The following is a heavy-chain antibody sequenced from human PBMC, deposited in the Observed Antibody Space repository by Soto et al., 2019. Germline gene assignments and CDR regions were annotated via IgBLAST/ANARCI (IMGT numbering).Heavy chain of an antibody. CDR1: GASLSGYN. Sequence: QVQLQQWGAGLLKPSETLSLTCGVYGASLSGYNWGWIRQPPGKGLEWIGEISHSGSTNYNPSLKSRVTMSVDTSKNQFSLKLTSVTAADTAVYYCARVKGPSYGRGPSAYYYYGMDVWGPGTTVTVSS. CDR2: ISHSGST. CDR3: ARVKGPSYGRGPSAYYYYGMDV. V-gene: IGHV4-34*01. D-gene: IGHD5-18*01. J-gene: IGHJ6*02.